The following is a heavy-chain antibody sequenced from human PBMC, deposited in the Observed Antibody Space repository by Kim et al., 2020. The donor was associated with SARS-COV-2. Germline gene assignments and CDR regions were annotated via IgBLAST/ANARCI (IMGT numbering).Heavy chain of an antibody. D-gene: IGHD2-2*01. CDR3: ARDFEYTIGIVVPAAIPVDWFDP. Sequence: ASVKVSCKASGYTFTSYGISWVRQAPGQGLEWMGWISAYNGNTNYAQKLQGRVTMTTDTSTSTAYMELRSLRSDDTAVYYCARDFEYTIGIVVPAAIPVDWFDPWGQGTLVTVSS. CDR2: ISAYNGNT. CDR1: GYTFTSYG. J-gene: IGHJ5*02. V-gene: IGHV1-18*01.